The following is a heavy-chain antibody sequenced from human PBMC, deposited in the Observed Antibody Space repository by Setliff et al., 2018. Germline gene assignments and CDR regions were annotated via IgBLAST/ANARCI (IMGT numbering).Heavy chain of an antibody. V-gene: IGHV4-4*07. J-gene: IGHJ6*03. CDR1: GGSISSYY. CDR3: AREQWLDPPGYYYMDV. CDR2: IYIGGSA. D-gene: IGHD6-19*01. Sequence: SETLSLTWTVSGGSISSYYWSWIRQPAGKGLEWIGHIYIGGSANYNPSLKSRVTMSIDTSKNQFSLKLNSVTAADMAVYYCAREQWLDPPGYYYMDVWAKGTTVTAP.